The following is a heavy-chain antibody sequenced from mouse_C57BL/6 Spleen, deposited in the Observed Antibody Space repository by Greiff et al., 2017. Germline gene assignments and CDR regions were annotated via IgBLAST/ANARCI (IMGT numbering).Heavy chain of an antibody. D-gene: IGHD4-1*02. CDR1: GFTFSSYT. CDR2: ISGGGGNT. Sequence: EVKVEESGGGLVKPGGSLKLSCAASGFTFSSYTMSWVRQTPEKRLEWVATISGGGGNTYYPDSVKGRFTISRDNAKNTLYLQMSSLRSEYTALYYCARPSTGMYYFDYGGQGTTLTVSS. J-gene: IGHJ2*01. CDR3: ARPSTGMYYFDY. V-gene: IGHV5-9*01.